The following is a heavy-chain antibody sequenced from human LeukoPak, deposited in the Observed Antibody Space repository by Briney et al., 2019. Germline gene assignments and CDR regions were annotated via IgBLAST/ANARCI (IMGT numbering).Heavy chain of an antibody. J-gene: IGHJ4*02. CDR1: GFTFSFYS. V-gene: IGHV3-21*06. CDR3: ARGHSSGYYVKY. Sequence: GGSLRLSCAPSGFTFSFYSLSWVRQAPGKGLEWVSSISGSSRYIEYADSVKGRFTISTDNAKNSLHLQMNSLTAADTAVYYCARGHSSGYYVKYWGQGTLVTVSS. CDR2: ISGSSRYI. D-gene: IGHD3-22*01.